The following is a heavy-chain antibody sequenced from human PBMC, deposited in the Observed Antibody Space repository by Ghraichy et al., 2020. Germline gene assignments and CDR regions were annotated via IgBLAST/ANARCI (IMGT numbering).Heavy chain of an antibody. J-gene: IGHJ4*02. D-gene: IGHD3-22*01. CDR1: GFTFSSYS. CDR2: ISSSSNYI. Sequence: GGSLRLSCAASGFTFSSYSMNWVRQAPGKGLEWVSSISSSSNYIYYADSVKGRFTISRDNAKNSLYLQMNSLRAEDTAVYYCARVYYYESSGYSYRGGVFDYWGQGTLVTVSS. CDR3: ARVYYYESSGYSYRGGVFDY. V-gene: IGHV3-21*01.